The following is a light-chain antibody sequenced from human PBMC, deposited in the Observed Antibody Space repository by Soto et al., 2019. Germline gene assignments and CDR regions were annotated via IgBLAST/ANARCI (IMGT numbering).Light chain of an antibody. V-gene: IGKV3-15*01. CDR2: GAS. CDR3: QQYNKWPLT. Sequence: EIVMTQSPATLSVSPGERATLSCRASQSVSSNLAWYQQKPGQAPKLLIYGASTRATGIPARFSGRGSGTEFTLTISSLQSEDFAVYYCQQYNKWPLTFGGGTKVDIK. J-gene: IGKJ4*01. CDR1: QSVSSN.